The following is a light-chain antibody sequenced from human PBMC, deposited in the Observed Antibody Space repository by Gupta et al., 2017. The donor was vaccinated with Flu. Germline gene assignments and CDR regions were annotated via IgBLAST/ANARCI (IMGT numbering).Light chain of an antibody. CDR2: GAS. CDR1: ETVAGNS. J-gene: IGKJ2*03. Sequence: TPSESPGERATLYCRASETVAGNSLAWYQLNPGQESRHLMYGASSRATGIPDRFSGSGSGTDFTLTISRLEPEDFVVYYCQIYGSAPPDRFGQGTKLEIK. CDR3: QIYGSAPPDR. V-gene: IGKV3-20*01.